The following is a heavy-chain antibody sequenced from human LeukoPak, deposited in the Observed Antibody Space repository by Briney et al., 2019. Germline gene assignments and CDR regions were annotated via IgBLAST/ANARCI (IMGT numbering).Heavy chain of an antibody. CDR3: ARESDYSIDY. D-gene: IGHD4-11*01. J-gene: IGHJ4*02. CDR2: IYYSGST. CDR1: GGSISSYY. V-gene: IGHV4-59*01. Sequence: SETLSLTCSVSGGSISSYYWSWIRQPPGKGLEWIGYIYYSGSTNYNPSLKSRVTISVDTSKNQFSLKLSSVTAADTAVYYCARESDYSIDYWGQGTLVTVSS.